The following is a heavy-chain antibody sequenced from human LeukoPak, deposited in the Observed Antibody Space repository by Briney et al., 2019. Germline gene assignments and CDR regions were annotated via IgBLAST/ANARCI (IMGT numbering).Heavy chain of an antibody. CDR3: ASSSSSWFSRYYYMDV. V-gene: IGHV3-7*01. Sequence: GGSLRLSCAASGFTFSSYWMSWVRQAPGKGLEWVANIKQDGSEKYYVDSVKGRFTISRDNAKNSLYLQMNSLRAEDTAVYYCASSSSSWFSRYYYMDVWGKGTTVTVSS. CDR2: IKQDGSEK. CDR1: GFTFSSYW. J-gene: IGHJ6*03. D-gene: IGHD6-13*01.